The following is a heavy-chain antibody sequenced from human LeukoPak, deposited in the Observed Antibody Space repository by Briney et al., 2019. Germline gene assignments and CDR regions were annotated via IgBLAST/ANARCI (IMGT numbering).Heavy chain of an antibody. Sequence: AGGSLRLSCTASGFTLSAYWMSWVRQAPGKGLVWVARSKYDGTTTTYADSVKGRFTISRDNPKNTLYLQMNSLRADDTAVYYCAKPDYFDPWGQGTVVTVSS. CDR1: GFTLSAYW. D-gene: IGHD4/OR15-4a*01. J-gene: IGHJ5*02. CDR2: SKYDGTTT. CDR3: AKPDYFDP. V-gene: IGHV3-74*03.